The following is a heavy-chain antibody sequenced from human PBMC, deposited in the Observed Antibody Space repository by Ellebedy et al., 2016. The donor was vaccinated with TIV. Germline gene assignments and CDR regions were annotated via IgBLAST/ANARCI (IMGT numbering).Heavy chain of an antibody. Sequence: AASVKVSCKASGYTFTSYDINGVRQATGQGLEGMGWMNPNSGNTGYAQKFQGRVTMTRNTSISTAYMELSSLRSEDTAVYYCASRGVGALGGGSDFDLWGRGTLVTVSS. CDR2: MNPNSGNT. J-gene: IGHJ2*01. V-gene: IGHV1-8*01. CDR3: ASRGVGALGGGSDFDL. D-gene: IGHD1-26*01. CDR1: GYTFTSYD.